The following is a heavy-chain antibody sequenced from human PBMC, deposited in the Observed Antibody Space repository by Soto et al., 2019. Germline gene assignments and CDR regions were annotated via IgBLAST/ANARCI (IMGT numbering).Heavy chain of an antibody. V-gene: IGHV1-18*01. Sequence: GTSAEVSSEECRDGLESCGRRWVRQAPGQGLEWMGWISAYNGNTNYAQKLQGRVTMTTDTSTSTAYMELRSLRSDDTAVYYCASVGLLLDYWGQGTLVTVSS. CDR3: ASVGLLLDY. CDR2: ISAYNGNT. J-gene: IGHJ4*02. CDR1: RDGLESCG. D-gene: IGHD1-26*01.